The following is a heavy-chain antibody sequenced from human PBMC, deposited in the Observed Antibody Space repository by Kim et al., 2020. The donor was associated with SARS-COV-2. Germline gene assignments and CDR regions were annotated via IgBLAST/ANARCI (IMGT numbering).Heavy chain of an antibody. CDR2: IYSGGST. V-gene: IGHV3-53*01. Sequence: GGSLRLSCAASGFTVSSNYMSWVRQAPGKGLEWVSVIYSGGSTYYADSVKGRFTISRDNSKNTLYLQMNSLRAEDTAVYYCAREWAPSSGWAGVAAVDYWGQGTLVTVSS. D-gene: IGHD6-19*01. CDR3: AREWAPSSGWAGVAAVDY. CDR1: GFTVSSNY. J-gene: IGHJ4*02.